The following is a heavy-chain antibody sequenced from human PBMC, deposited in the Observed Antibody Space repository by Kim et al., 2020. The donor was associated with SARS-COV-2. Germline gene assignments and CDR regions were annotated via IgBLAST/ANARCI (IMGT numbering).Heavy chain of an antibody. Sequence: GGSLRLSCAASGFTFSDHYMDWVRQAPGKGLEWVGRSRNKDNSYTKEYAASVKGRFTISRDDSKNSLFLQMNSLKTEDTAVYYCARQGGLAVAGLYDAFDSWRQGTMVTVSS. CDR2: SRNKDNSYTK. V-gene: IGHV3-72*01. CDR1: GFTFSDHY. CDR3: ARQGGLAVAGLYDAFDS. J-gene: IGHJ3*02. D-gene: IGHD6-19*01.